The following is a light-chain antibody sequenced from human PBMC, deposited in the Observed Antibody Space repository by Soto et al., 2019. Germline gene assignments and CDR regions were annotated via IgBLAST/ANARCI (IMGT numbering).Light chain of an antibody. CDR1: RSDIGSNS. J-gene: IGLJ1*01. CDR2: NNN. CDR3: AAWDDSLTGPV. Sequence: QSVLTQPPSASGTPGQTVIISCSGSRSDIGSNSVNWYQHLPGTAPKLLIYNNNQRPSGVPDRFSGSKSGTSASLAISGLQSEHEADYYCAAWDDSLTGPVLGNGTKVTV. V-gene: IGLV1-44*01.